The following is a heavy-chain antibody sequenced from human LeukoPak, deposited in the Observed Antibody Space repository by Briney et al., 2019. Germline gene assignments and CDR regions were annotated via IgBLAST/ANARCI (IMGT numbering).Heavy chain of an antibody. V-gene: IGHV3-23*01. CDR2: ISASGGTT. D-gene: IGHD3-16*01. J-gene: IGHJ6*01. CDR1: GFTFSSYA. Sequence: GGSLRLSCAAYGFTFSSYAMHWVRQAPGKGLEWVSGISASGGTTFYADSVKGRFTISRDNSKNTLYLQMNGLRAEDTAVYYCAKQSNNFWDDYTVPPGYGMDVWGQGTTVIVSA. CDR3: AKQSNNFWDDYTVPPGYGMDV.